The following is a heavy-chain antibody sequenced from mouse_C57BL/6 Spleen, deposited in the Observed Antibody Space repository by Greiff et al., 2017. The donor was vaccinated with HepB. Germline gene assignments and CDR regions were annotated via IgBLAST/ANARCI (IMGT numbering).Heavy chain of an antibody. CDR2: IHPNSGST. Sequence: QVQLQQPGAELVKPGASVKLSCKASGYTFTSYWMHWVKQRPGQGLEWIGMIHPNSGSTNYNEKFKSKATLTVDKSSSTAYMQLSSLTSEDSAVYYCARWHDYDGDYAMDYWGQGTSVTVSS. CDR1: GYTFTSYW. D-gene: IGHD2-4*01. J-gene: IGHJ4*01. V-gene: IGHV1-64*01. CDR3: ARWHDYDGDYAMDY.